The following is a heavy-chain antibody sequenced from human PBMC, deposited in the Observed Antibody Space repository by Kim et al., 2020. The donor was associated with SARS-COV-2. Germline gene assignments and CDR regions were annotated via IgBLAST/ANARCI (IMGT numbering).Heavy chain of an antibody. D-gene: IGHD2-2*01. CDR3: AKDRYCTSTSCDGMGWYFDL. Sequence: RFTISRDNSKNTLYLQMNSLRVEDTAIYYCAKDRYCTSTSCDGMGWYFDLWGRGTLVTVSS. V-gene: IGHV3-23*01. J-gene: IGHJ2*01.